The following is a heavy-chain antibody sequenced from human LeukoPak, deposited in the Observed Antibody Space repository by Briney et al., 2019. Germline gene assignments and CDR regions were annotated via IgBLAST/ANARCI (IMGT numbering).Heavy chain of an antibody. CDR2: IYYSGST. CDR3: ARARQARGSYLIDY. Sequence: PPQTLSPTSTLSGASTTSHYASCIRHPPGQGMEWIGYIYYSGSTNYNPSLKSRVTISVDTSKNQFSLKLSSVTAADTAVYYCARARQARGSYLIDYWGQGTLVTVSS. V-gene: IGHV4-59*11. CDR1: GASTTSHY. D-gene: IGHD1-26*01. J-gene: IGHJ4*02.